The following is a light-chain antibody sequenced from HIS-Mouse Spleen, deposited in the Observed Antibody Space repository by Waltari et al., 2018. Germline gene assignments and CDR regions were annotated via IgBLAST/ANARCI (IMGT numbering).Light chain of an antibody. J-gene: IGKJ2*01. CDR2: GAS. V-gene: IGKV3-15*01. Sequence: EIVIPQSPPTLSVTPGEEPTLPCRASQSVSSNLAWYQQKPGQAPRLLIYGASTRATGIPARFSGSGSGTEFTLTISSLQSEDFAVYYCQQYNNWPPYTFGQGTKLEIK. CDR1: QSVSSN. CDR3: QQYNNWPPYT.